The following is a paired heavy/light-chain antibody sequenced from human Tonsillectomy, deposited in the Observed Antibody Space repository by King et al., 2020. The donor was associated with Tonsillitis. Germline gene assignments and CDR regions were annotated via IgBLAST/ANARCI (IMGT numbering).Heavy chain of an antibody. Sequence: LQLQESGPGLVKPSETLSLTCTVSGGSIKSSSYYWGWVRQPPGKGLEWIGSLFYSGSTYYNPSLKSRVTISGGTSTSQFSLKLSSVTAADTAVYYCATTSYCTKGVCYRQVLLDYYPMDVWGPGTAVTVSS. V-gene: IGHV4-39*01. CDR2: LFYSGST. D-gene: IGHD2-8*01. J-gene: IGHJ6*02. CDR1: GGSIKSSSYY. CDR3: ATTSYCTKGVCYRQVLLDYYPMDV.
Light chain of an antibody. J-gene: IGLJ3*02. CDR3: QLWDSSTWV. Sequence: SYELTQPLSVSVALGQTATITCAGNNIGGKNVHWYQQKPGQAPVLVIYRDTNRPSGIPERFSGSNSRNTATLTVSRAQAGDEADYYCQLWDSSTWVFGGGTKLTVL. V-gene: IGLV3-9*01. CDR2: RDT. CDR1: NIGGKN.